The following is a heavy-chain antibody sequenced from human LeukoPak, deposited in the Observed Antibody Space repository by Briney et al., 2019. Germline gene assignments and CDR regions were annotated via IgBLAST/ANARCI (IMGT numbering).Heavy chain of an antibody. Sequence: SVNVSCKASGGTFSSYAISWVRQAPGQGLEWMGGIIPIFGTANYAQKFQGRVTIAADESTSTAYMELSSLRSEDTAVYYCAREGNGDYENYGMDVWGQGTTVTVSS. CDR3: AREGNGDYENYGMDV. J-gene: IGHJ6*02. CDR1: GGTFSSYA. D-gene: IGHD4-17*01. CDR2: IIPIFGTA. V-gene: IGHV1-69*13.